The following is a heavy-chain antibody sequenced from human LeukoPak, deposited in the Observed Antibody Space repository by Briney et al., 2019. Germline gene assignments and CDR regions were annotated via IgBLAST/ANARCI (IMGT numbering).Heavy chain of an antibody. V-gene: IGHV3-23*01. CDR1: GFTFSSYA. D-gene: IGHD3-22*01. Sequence: GGSLRLSCAASGFTFSSYAMSWVRQAPGKGLEWVSAISGSGGSTYYADSVKGRFTISRDNPKNTLYLQMNSLRAEDTAVYYCAKDSYYYDSSGYSRLVMDVWGQGTTVTVSS. J-gene: IGHJ6*02. CDR2: ISGSGGST. CDR3: AKDSYYYDSSGYSRLVMDV.